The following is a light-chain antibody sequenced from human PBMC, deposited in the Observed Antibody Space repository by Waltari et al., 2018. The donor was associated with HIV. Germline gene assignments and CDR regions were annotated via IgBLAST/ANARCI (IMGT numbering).Light chain of an antibody. J-gene: IGKJ2*01. CDR2: KIP. Sequence: DIVMTQTPLSSPVTLGQPASISCRSSQLLVHSDGNTYLSWLPRRPGQPQRLLIDKIPNRFSGVPDRVSGSGAWTDFTLKISRVEAEDVGVYYCMQATQFPYTFGQGTKLEIK. CDR1: QLLVHSDGNTY. V-gene: IGKV2-24*01. CDR3: MQATQFPYT.